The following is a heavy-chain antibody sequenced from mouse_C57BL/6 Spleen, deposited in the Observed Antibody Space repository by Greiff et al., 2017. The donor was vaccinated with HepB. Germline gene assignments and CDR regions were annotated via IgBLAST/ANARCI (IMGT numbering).Heavy chain of an antibody. D-gene: IGHD1-1*01. V-gene: IGHV1-82*01. CDR3: ARMVGYYYGSSYFDY. CDR2: IYPGDGDT. J-gene: IGHJ2*01. Sequence: VQRVESGPELVKPGASVKISCKASGYAFSSSWMNWVKQRPGKGLEWIGRIYPGDGDTNYNGKFKGKATLTADKSSSTAYMQLSSLTSEDSAVYFCARMVGYYYGSSYFDYWGQGTTLTVSS. CDR1: GYAFSSSW.